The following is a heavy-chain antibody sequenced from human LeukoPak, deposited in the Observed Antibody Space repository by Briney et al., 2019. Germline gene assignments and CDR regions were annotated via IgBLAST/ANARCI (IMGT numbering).Heavy chain of an antibody. CDR3: VSFYETY. J-gene: IGHJ4*02. CDR1: GNYW. Sequence: GGSLRLSCAASGNYWMHWVRQVPGKGLVWDSHINSDGSWTSYADSVKGRFTISKDNAKNTVYLQMNSLRAEDTAVYYCVSFYETYWGRGTLVTVSS. CDR2: INSDGSWT. V-gene: IGHV3-74*01. D-gene: IGHD2/OR15-2a*01.